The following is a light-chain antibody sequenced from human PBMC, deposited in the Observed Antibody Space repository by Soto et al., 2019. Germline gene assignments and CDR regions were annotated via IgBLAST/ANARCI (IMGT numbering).Light chain of an antibody. CDR2: GAS. V-gene: IGKV3-20*01. CDR1: QSVSSNY. Sequence: EIVLTQSPGTLSLSPGERATLSCRASQSVSSNYLAWYRRKPGQAPRLLIYGASNRATDIPGRFSGSGSGTDFTLTITRREPGDFAVYYCQQYGSSPPTFGPGTRVEIK. CDR3: QQYGSSPPT. J-gene: IGKJ1*01.